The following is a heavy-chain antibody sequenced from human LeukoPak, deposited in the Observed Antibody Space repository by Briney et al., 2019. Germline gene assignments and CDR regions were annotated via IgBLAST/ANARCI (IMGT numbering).Heavy chain of an antibody. CDR2: ISGSSDST. CDR1: GFTFSSYA. CDR3: TKDRCINTNCRFDY. D-gene: IGHD2-2*01. J-gene: IGHJ4*02. Sequence: PGGSLRLFCAASGFTFSSYAMNWVRQAPGKGLEWVSSISGSSDSTYYADSVKGRFTISRDNSKNTLYLQMNSLRAEDTAVYYCTKDRCINTNCRFDYWGQGTLVTVSS. V-gene: IGHV3-23*01.